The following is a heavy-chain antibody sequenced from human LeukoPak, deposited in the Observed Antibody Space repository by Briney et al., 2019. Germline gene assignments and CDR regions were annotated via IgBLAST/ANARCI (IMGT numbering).Heavy chain of an antibody. J-gene: IGHJ4*02. CDR1: GGSISSSESH. Sequence: SQTLSLTCTVSGGSISSSESHWSWIRQPPEKGLEWIGYISYSGGTSYNPSLRSRLTMSLVTSNNQVSLKLSSVTAADTAVYYCVRVRTGTSSHDSWGQGTLVTVSP. CDR3: VRVRTGTSSHDS. V-gene: IGHV4-30-4*08. D-gene: IGHD2-2*01. CDR2: ISYSGGT.